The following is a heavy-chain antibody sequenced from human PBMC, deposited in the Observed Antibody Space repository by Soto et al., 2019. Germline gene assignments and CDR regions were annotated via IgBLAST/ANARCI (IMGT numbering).Heavy chain of an antibody. CDR1: GYTFTSYG. CDR2: ISAYNGNT. J-gene: IGHJ6*04. CDR3: ARDNFSSTSCYGSYYYYGMSV. Sequence: QVQLVQSGAEVTKPGASVKVSCTASGYTFTSYGISWVRQAPGQGLERMGWISAYNGNTHYAQTLQGRVTMTTDTSKSTAYMELRSLRSYDTAVYYCARDNFSSTSCYGSYYYYGMSVWGKGTTVTVSS. D-gene: IGHD2-2*01. V-gene: IGHV1-18*01.